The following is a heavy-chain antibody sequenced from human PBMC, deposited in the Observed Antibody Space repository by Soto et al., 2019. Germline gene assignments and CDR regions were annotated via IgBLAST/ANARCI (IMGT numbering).Heavy chain of an antibody. D-gene: IGHD2-2*01. CDR2: IYYSGST. Sequence: SETLSLTCAVSGGSISSSNWWSWVRQPPGKGLEWIGEIYYSGSTNYNPSLKSRVTISVDKSKNQFSLKLSSVTAADTAVYCCARVPDCSSTSCYGWGYYYYYGMDVWGQGTTVTVSS. V-gene: IGHV4-4*01. CDR3: ARVPDCSSTSCYGWGYYYYYGMDV. J-gene: IGHJ6*02. CDR1: GGSISSSNW.